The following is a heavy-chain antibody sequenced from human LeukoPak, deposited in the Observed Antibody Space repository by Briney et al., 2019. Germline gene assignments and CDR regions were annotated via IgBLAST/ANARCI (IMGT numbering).Heavy chain of an antibody. CDR1: GYTLTDYY. Sequence: EASVTVSCKAFGYTLTDYYIHWVRQAPGQGLEWMGWINPNNGGTNSAQKFQGRVTMTRDTSIGTAYMELNRLTYDDTAVYYCARDHGGSYSYYWGQGTLVTVSS. J-gene: IGHJ4*02. CDR3: ARDHGGSYSYY. CDR2: INPNNGGT. V-gene: IGHV1-2*02. D-gene: IGHD1-26*01.